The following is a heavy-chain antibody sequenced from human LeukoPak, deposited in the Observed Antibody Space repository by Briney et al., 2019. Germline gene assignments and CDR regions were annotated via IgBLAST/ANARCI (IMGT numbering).Heavy chain of an antibody. J-gene: IGHJ4*02. D-gene: IGHD5-18*01. V-gene: IGHV3-23*01. CDR3: ASSRTERGYSFGYGY. Sequence: GGSLRLSCAASGFTFSNYAMSWVRQAPGKGLDWVSTITDSGDNTYYADSVKGRFTISRDNSKNTLYLQMNSLRAEDTAFYYCASSRTERGYSFGYGYWGQGTLVTVSS. CDR2: ITDSGDNT. CDR1: GFTFSNYA.